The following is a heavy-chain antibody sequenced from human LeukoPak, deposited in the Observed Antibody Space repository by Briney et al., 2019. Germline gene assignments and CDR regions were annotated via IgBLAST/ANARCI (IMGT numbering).Heavy chain of an antibody. D-gene: IGHD3-9*01. Sequence: PSETLSLTCTVSGGSISSSSYYWGWIRQPPGKGLEWIGSIYYSGSTYYNPSLKSRVTISVDTSKNQFSLKLSSVTTADTAVYYCARFSVRHYDILTGYFSSLVGHDYWGQGTLVTVSS. CDR3: ARFSVRHYDILTGYFSSLVGHDY. CDR1: GGSISSSSYY. CDR2: IYYSGST. J-gene: IGHJ4*02. V-gene: IGHV4-39*07.